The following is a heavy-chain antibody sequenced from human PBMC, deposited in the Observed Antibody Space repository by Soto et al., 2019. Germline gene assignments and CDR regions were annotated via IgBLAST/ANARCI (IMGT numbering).Heavy chain of an antibody. CDR1: GFTFSAFA. V-gene: IGHV3-23*01. CDR3: AKDAAGMSSSGWFQAFDF. Sequence: EVQLLESGGGLVQPGGSLTLSCAASGFTFSAFALSWVRQAPGEGLEWVSGIVGSGGRTYYADSVKGRFTISRDNSKNTVHLQMSSLAAEDTAMYYCAKDAAGMSSSGWFQAFDFWGQGTQVTVSS. CDR2: IVGSGGRT. J-gene: IGHJ4*02. D-gene: IGHD3-22*01.